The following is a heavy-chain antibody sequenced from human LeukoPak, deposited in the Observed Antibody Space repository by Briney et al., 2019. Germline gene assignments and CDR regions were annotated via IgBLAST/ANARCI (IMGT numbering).Heavy chain of an antibody. CDR1: GYTFTSYY. V-gene: IGHV1-46*01. J-gene: IGHJ4*02. D-gene: IGHD2-21*02. CDR3: ARVVTGRIDY. CDR2: INPSGGST. Sequence: ASVKVSCKASGYTFTSYYMHWVRQAPGQALEWMGIINPSGGSTSYAQKFQGRVTMTRDTSTSTVYMELSGLRSEDTAVYYCARVVTGRIDYWGQGTLVTVSS.